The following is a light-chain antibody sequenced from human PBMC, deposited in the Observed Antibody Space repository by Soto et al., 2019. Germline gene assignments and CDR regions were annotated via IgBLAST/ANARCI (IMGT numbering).Light chain of an antibody. CDR1: SSDVGGSNY. Sequence: QSALTQPRSVSGSPGQSVTISCTGTSSDVGGSNYVSWYQQHPGKAPKLIIYDVSKRPSGVPDRFSGSKSGNTASMTISGLQADDYADYYCCSYAGSYVFGTGTKLTVL. J-gene: IGLJ1*01. CDR3: CSYAGSYV. V-gene: IGLV2-11*01. CDR2: DVS.